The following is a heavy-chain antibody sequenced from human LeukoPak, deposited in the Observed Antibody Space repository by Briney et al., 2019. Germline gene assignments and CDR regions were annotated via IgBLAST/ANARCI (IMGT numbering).Heavy chain of an antibody. D-gene: IGHD3-3*01. V-gene: IGHV4-39*01. CDR2: IYYSGST. Sequence: SETLSLTCTVSGGSISSTNYHWGWIRQPPGKGLEWIGSIYYSGSTYYNPSLKSRVTISVDTSKNQFSLKLSSVTAADTAVYCCASQITIFAVAPPPTTIDYWGQGTLVTVSS. CDR1: GGSISSTNYH. CDR3: ASQITIFAVAPPPTTIDY. J-gene: IGHJ4*02.